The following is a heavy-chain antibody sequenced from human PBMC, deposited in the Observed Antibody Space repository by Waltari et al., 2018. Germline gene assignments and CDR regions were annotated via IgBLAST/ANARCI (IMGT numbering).Heavy chain of an antibody. CDR2: IIPIFGTA. CDR3: ARRHYDFWSGYYTNGYYYYYMDV. V-gene: IGHV1-69*14. D-gene: IGHD3-3*01. CDR1: GGTFSSYA. J-gene: IGHJ6*03. Sequence: QVQLVQSGAEVKKPGSSVKVSCKASGGTFSSYAISWVRQAPGQGLEWMGGIIPIFGTANYAQKFQGRVTITADKSTSTAYMELSSLRSEDTAVYYCARRHYDFWSGYYTNGYYYYYMDVWGKGTTVTVSS.